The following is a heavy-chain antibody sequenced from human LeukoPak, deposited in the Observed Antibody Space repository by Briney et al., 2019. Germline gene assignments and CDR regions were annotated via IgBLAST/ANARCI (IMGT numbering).Heavy chain of an antibody. D-gene: IGHD6-19*01. CDR2: IYPGDSDT. V-gene: IGHV5-51*01. Sequence: GESLKIPCKGSGYSFTSYWIGWVRPMPGKGLEWMGIIYPGDSDTRYSPSFQGQVTVSADKSISTAYLQWSSLKASDTAMYYCARLLAGVAGYFDYWGQGTLVTVSS. CDR1: GYSFTSYW. J-gene: IGHJ4*02. CDR3: ARLLAGVAGYFDY.